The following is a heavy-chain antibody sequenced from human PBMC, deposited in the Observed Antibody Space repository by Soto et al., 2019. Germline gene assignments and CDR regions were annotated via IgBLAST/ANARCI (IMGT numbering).Heavy chain of an antibody. Sequence: EASVKVSCKASGGTFSSYAISWVRQAPGQGLEWMGGIIPIFGTANYAQKFQGRVTITADESTSTAYMELSSLRSEDTAVYYCARVSSSWYVGYYYYGMDVWGQGTTVTVSS. V-gene: IGHV1-69*13. CDR2: IIPIFGTA. CDR3: ARVSSSWYVGYYYYGMDV. CDR1: GGTFSSYA. D-gene: IGHD6-13*01. J-gene: IGHJ6*02.